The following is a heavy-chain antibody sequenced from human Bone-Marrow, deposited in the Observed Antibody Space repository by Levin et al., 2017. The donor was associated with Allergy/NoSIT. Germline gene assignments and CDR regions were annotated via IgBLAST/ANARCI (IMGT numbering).Heavy chain of an antibody. CDR2: ISPNSGGT. D-gene: IGHD4-17*01. CDR3: ARDLYGDYATAAFDF. V-gene: IGHV1-2*02. Sequence: ASVKVSCKASGYIFTDYSLHWIRRAPGRGLEWMGWISPNSGGTDYAPEFQGRVTMTWDTSIGAVYMDLSSLRSDDTAVYYCARDLYGDYATAAFDFWGQGTLVTVSS. CDR1: GYIFTDYS. J-gene: IGHJ4*02.